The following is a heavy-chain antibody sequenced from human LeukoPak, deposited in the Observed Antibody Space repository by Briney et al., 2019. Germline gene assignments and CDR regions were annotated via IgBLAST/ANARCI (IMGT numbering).Heavy chain of an antibody. J-gene: IGHJ4*02. V-gene: IGHV4-59*11. CDR2: FDKSGSA. D-gene: IGHD3-22*01. CDR1: GHSIRSHS. Sequence: PSQTLSLTCTVSGHSIRSHSWAWIRHPPGKALEWVGYFDKSGSAHYNPSLKSRVTISVDTSKSQFALKLTSATAADTAVYYCAREKMYFYDSTGYSVFDYWGQGTLVTVSS. CDR3: AREKMYFYDSTGYSVFDY.